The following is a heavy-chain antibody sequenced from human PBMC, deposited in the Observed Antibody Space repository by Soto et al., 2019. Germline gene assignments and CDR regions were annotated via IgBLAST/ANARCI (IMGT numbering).Heavy chain of an antibody. Sequence: PGGSLRLSCAASGFTFSSYSMNWVRQAPGKGLEWVSYISSGSSTIYYAGSVKGRFTISRDNAKNSLFLQMNSLRDEDTAVYYCARVRVYSSSSLPFDYWGQGTLVTVYS. CDR2: ISSGSSTI. CDR3: ARVRVYSSSSLPFDY. CDR1: GFTFSSYS. V-gene: IGHV3-48*02. D-gene: IGHD6-6*01. J-gene: IGHJ4*02.